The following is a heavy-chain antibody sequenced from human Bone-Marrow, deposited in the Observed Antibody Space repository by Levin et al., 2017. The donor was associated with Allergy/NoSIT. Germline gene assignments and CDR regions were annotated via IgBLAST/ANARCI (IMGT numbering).Heavy chain of an antibody. D-gene: IGHD6-13*01. Sequence: PGGSLRLSCAASGFTFSSYGMHWVRQAPGKGLEWVAVISYDGSNKYYADSVKGRFTISRDNSKNTLYLQMNSLRAEDTAVYYCAKDNRLGDHSSPGDVWGQGTTVTVSS. CDR2: ISYDGSNK. CDR3: AKDNRLGDHSSPGDV. J-gene: IGHJ6*02. V-gene: IGHV3-30*18. CDR1: GFTFSSYG.